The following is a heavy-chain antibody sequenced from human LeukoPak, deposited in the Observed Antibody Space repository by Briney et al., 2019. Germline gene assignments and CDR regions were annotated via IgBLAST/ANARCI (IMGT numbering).Heavy chain of an antibody. Sequence: PGGSLRLSCAASGFIFSSYVMHWVRQAPGKGLEWVAFISYDGSLTYYANSVRGRFTIPRDNSKSTLYLQMNSLRAEDTSVYFCVRVLAEAYSYSPLGLDYWGPGTLVTVSS. J-gene: IGHJ4*02. CDR3: VRVLAEAYSYSPLGLDY. CDR2: ISYDGSLT. D-gene: IGHD5-18*01. V-gene: IGHV3-30*04. CDR1: GFIFSSYV.